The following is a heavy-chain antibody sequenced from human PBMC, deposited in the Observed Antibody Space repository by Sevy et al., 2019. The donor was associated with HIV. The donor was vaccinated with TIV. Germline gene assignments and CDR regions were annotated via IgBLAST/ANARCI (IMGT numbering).Heavy chain of an antibody. V-gene: IGHV4-59*01. D-gene: IGHD3-22*01. CDR3: ARYYDSSGYDY. CDR1: GGSISSYY. Sequence: SETLSLTCTVSGGSISSYYWSWIRQPPGKGLEWIGYIYYSGSTNYNPSLKSRVTISVDTSKNQSSLKLSSVTAADTAVYYCARYYDSSGYDYWGQGTLVTVSS. J-gene: IGHJ4*02. CDR2: IYYSGST.